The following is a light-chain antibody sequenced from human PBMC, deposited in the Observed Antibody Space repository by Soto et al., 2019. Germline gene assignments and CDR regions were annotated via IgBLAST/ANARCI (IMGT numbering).Light chain of an antibody. J-gene: IGKJ1*01. Sequence: DIQMTQSPSSLSASVGERVTITCRASQSISSYLNWYQQKPGKVPKLLIYAASTLQSGVPSRFSGSGSGTDFTLTISSLQPEDVATYYCQKYNSAPHTFGQGTKVDIK. CDR1: QSISSY. CDR2: AAS. CDR3: QKYNSAPHT. V-gene: IGKV1-27*01.